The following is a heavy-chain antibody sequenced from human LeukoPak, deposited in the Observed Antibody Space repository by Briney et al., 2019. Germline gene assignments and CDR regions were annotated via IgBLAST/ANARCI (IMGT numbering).Heavy chain of an antibody. CDR3: AREVCSSTSCYTGSGSDY. CDR2: IHTSGST. CDR1: GGSISSGSYY. V-gene: IGHV4-61*02. J-gene: IGHJ4*02. D-gene: IGHD2-2*01. Sequence: PSETLSLTCTVSGGSISSGSYYWSWIRQPAGKGLEWIGRIHTSGSTNYNPSLKSRVTISVDMSKNQFSLKLSSVTAADTAVYYCAREVCSSTSCYTGSGSDYWGQGTLVTVSS.